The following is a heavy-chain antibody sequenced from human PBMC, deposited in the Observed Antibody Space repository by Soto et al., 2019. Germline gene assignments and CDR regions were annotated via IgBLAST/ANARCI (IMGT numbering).Heavy chain of an antibody. J-gene: IGHJ6*02. D-gene: IGHD6-19*01. CDR1: GYTVTGYY. CDR2: INPNSGGT. CDR3: ARDIGYSSGWYYYYGMDV. V-gene: IGHV1-2*04. Sequence: ASVKVSCKASGYTVTGYYMHCVRQAPGQVLEWMGWINPNSGGTNYAQKFQGWVTMTRDTSISTAYMELSRLRSDDTAVYYCARDIGYSSGWYYYYGMDVWGQGTTVTSP.